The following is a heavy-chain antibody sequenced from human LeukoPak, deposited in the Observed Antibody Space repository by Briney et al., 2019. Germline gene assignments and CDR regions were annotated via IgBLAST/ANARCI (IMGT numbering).Heavy chain of an antibody. J-gene: IGHJ4*02. CDR3: ARRAQYYYDSSWYFDY. CDR1: GYTFNSYG. D-gene: IGHD3-22*01. V-gene: IGHV1-18*01. CDR2: ISAYNGNT. Sequence: SSVKVSCKASGYTFNSYGISWVRQAPGQGLEWMGWISAYNGNTNYAQKLQGRVTMTTDTSTSTAYMELRSLRSDDTAVYYCARRAQYYYDSSWYFDYWGQGTLVTVSS.